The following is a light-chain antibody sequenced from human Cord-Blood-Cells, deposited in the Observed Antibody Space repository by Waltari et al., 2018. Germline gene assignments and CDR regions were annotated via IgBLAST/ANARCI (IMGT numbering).Light chain of an antibody. J-gene: IGKJ1*01. CDR2: GAS. V-gene: IGKV3-15*01. CDR1: QSVRSN. Sequence: EIVMTQSPATLSVSPGERATLSCRASQSVRSNLAWSQQKPGQAPRLLIYGASTRATGIPARFSGSGSGTEFTLTISSLQSEDFAVYYCQQYNNWRWTFGQGTKVEIK. CDR3: QQYNNWRWT.